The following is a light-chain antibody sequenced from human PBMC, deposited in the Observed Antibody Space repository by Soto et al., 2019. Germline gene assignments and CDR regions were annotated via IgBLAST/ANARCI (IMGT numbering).Light chain of an antibody. CDR1: QDISNY. CDR2: KAS. Sequence: DIQMTQSPSSLSASVGDRVTITCQASQDISNYLNWYQQKPGKAPKLLIYKASNLESGVPSRFSCSGSGTDFTFTINSLQPEDIATYYCQQYDNLPLTFGGGTKV. J-gene: IGKJ4*01. V-gene: IGKV1-33*01. CDR3: QQYDNLPLT.